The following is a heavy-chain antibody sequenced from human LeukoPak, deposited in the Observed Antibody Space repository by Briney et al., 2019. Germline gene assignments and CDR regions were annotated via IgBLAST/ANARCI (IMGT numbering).Heavy chain of an antibody. D-gene: IGHD6-13*01. CDR3: ARGVAAAGRSNDAFDI. CDR1: GFTFSSYS. V-gene: IGHV3-21*01. J-gene: IGHJ3*02. Sequence: SGGSLRLSCAASGFTFSSYSMNWVRQAPGKGLEWVSSISSSSSYIYYADSVKGRFTISRDNAKNSLYLQMNSLRAEDTAVYYCARGVAAAGRSNDAFDIWGQGTMVTVSS. CDR2: ISSSSSYI.